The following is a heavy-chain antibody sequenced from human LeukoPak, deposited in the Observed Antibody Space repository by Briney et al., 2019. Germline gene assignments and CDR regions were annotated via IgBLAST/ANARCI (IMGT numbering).Heavy chain of an antibody. J-gene: IGHJ4*02. CDR3: ARAPQLLWFGELLVYFDY. Sequence: ASVKVSCKASRYTFTGYYMHWVRQAPGQGLEWMGWINPNSGGTNYAQKFQGRVTMTRDTSISTAYMELSRLRSDDTAVYYCARAPQLLWFGELLVYFDYWGQGTLVTVSS. V-gene: IGHV1-2*02. CDR1: RYTFTGYY. D-gene: IGHD3-10*01. CDR2: INPNSGGT.